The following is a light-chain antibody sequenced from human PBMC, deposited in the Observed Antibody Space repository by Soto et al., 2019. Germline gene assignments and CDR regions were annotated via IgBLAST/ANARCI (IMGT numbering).Light chain of an antibody. V-gene: IGKV1-39*01. CDR2: AAS. Sequence: DIPMTQSPSSLSASVGDRVSITCRASQSISNYLNWYQQKPGEAPIVLIYAASSLQSGVPPRFSGSGSGTDFTLTISTLQPEDFATYYCQQSYSTPWTFGQGTKVEV. CDR3: QQSYSTPWT. CDR1: QSISNY. J-gene: IGKJ1*01.